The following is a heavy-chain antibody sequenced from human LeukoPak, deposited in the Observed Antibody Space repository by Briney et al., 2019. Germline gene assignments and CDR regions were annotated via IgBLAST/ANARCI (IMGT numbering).Heavy chain of an antibody. CDR1: GGSFSGYY. J-gene: IGHJ4*02. D-gene: IGHD6-13*01. CDR2: INHSGST. Sequence: PSETLSLTCAVYGGSFSGYYWSWTRQPPGKGLEWIGEINHSGSTNYNPSLKSRVTISVDTSKNQFSLKLSSVTAADTAVYYCARGRWHYYSSRWYVPFDYWGQGTLVTVSS. CDR3: ARGRWHYYSSRWYVPFDY. V-gene: IGHV4-34*01.